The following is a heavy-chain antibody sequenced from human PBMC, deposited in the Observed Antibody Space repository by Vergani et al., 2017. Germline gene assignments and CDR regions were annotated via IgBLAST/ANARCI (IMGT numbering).Heavy chain of an antibody. V-gene: IGHV3-48*01. J-gene: IGHJ4*02. CDR1: GFPFSSYA. CDR3: ARVKTPSFYYDSSGYFKLGDYFDY. D-gene: IGHD3-22*01. CDR2: ISSSSSTI. Sequence: EVQLVESGGGLVKPGGSLRLSCAASGFPFSSYAMHWVRQAPGKGLEWVSYISSSSSTIYYADSVKGRFTISRDNAKNSLYLQMNSLRAEDTAVYYCARVKTPSFYYDSSGYFKLGDYFDYWGQGTLVTVSS.